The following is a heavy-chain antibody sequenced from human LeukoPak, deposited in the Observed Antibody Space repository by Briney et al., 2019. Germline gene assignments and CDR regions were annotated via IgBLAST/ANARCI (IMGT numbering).Heavy chain of an antibody. CDR3: ARGGGLDV. CDR2: ISNSDNDI. V-gene: IGHV3-11*01. J-gene: IGHJ6*02. D-gene: IGHD3-16*01. CDR1: GFIFCDYY. Sequence: GGSLRLSCVASGFIFCDYYMSWIRQTPGKGLEWISYISNSDNDIYYAGSVKGRFTISRDNTRSSLFLQMNSLRPDDTAVYYCARGGGLDVWGQGATVTVSS.